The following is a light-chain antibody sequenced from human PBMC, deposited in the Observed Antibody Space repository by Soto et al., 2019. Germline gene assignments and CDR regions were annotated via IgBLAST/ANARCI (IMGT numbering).Light chain of an antibody. CDR2: DNK. CDR3: GAWDSSLTVVV. CDR1: SSNIGNNY. V-gene: IGLV1-51*01. J-gene: IGLJ2*01. Sequence: QSVLTQPPSVSAAPGQKVTISCSGSSSNIGNNYVAWYQQLPGKAPKLLIYDNKKRPSGIPDRCSGSRSGTSSTLDITALQTGDEADYYCGAWDSSLTVVVFGGGTKLTVL.